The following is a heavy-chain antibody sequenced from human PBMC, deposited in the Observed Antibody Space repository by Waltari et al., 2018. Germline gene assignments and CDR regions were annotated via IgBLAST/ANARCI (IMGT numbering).Heavy chain of an antibody. J-gene: IGHJ4*02. CDR3: ARTRIKGTSPYY. CDR1: SGSFSDYY. V-gene: IGHV4-34*01. Sequence: QVQLHQWGAGLLKPSETLSLTCAVYSGSFSDYYWSWIHQPPGKGLEWIGQINHSGSTNFNPSLKSRVTLSVDTSKNQFSLKLSSVTAADTAVYYCARTRIKGTSPYYWGQGTLVTVSS. CDR2: INHSGST. D-gene: IGHD1-1*01.